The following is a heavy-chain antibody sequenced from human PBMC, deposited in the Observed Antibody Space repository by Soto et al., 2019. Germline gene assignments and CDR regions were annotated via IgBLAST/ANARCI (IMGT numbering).Heavy chain of an antibody. CDR3: AKDALGDYYYYGMDV. Sequence: ESGGGLVQPGGSLRLSCAVSGFTFSSYAMSWVRQAPGKGLEWVSSISGSGGSTYYADSVKGRFTISRDNSKNTLYLQMNSLRAEDTAVYYCAKDALGDYYYYGMDVWGQGTTVTVSS. CDR1: GFTFSSYA. V-gene: IGHV3-23*01. CDR2: ISGSGGST. J-gene: IGHJ6*02.